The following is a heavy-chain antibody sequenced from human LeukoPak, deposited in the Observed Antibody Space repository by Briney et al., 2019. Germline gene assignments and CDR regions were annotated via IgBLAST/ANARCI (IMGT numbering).Heavy chain of an antibody. CDR2: IYSGGST. V-gene: IGHV3-53*01. CDR1: GFTVSSNY. D-gene: IGHD3-22*01. J-gene: IGHJ4*02. CDR3: ARGPDCYDSSGYL. Sequence: PGGSLRLSCAASGFTVSSNYMSWVRQAPGKGLEWVSVIYSGGSTYYADSVKGRFTISRDNSKNTLYLQMNSLRAEDTAVYYCARGPDCYDSSGYLRGQGTLVTVSS.